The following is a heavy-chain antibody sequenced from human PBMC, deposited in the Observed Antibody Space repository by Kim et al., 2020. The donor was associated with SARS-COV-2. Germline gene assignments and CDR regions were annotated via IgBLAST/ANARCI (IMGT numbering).Heavy chain of an antibody. CDR2: IWYDGSNR. V-gene: IGHV3-33*01. Sequence: GGSLRLSCAASGFTFSSYGIHWVRQAPGKGLEWVAVIWYDGSNRYYADSVKGRFTISRDNSKNTLYLQMNSLRVEDTAVYYCARDLLVGSTSYDVDVWGQGTTVTVSS. CDR1: GFTFSSYG. D-gene: IGHD1-26*01. CDR3: ARDLLVGSTSYDVDV. J-gene: IGHJ6*02.